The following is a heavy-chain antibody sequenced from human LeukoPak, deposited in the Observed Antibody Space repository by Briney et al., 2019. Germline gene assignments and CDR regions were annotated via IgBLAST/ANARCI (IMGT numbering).Heavy chain of an antibody. CDR1: GGSFSSDSHY. CDR3: AREYSGYDGRQFDY. V-gene: IGHV4-61*01. D-gene: IGHD5-12*01. CDR2: IYYSGST. Sequence: SETLSLTCTASGGSFSSDSHYWGWIRPRPGQGLVWIVYIYYSGSTNYNPSLKSRVTMSVDTSKNQFSLKLRSVTAADSAVYYCAREYSGYDGRQFDYWGQGTLVTVSS. J-gene: IGHJ4*02.